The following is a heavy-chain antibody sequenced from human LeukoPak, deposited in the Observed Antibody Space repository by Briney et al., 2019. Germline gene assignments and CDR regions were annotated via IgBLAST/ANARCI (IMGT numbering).Heavy chain of an antibody. Sequence: SETLSLTCTVSGGSISSSSYYWGWIRQPPGKGLEWIGSIYYSGSTYHSPSLKSRVTISLDTSKNQFSLRLTSVTAADTAVYYCARQVALDAFDIWGQGTMVTVSS. V-gene: IGHV4-39*07. CDR3: ARQVALDAFDI. CDR2: IYYSGST. CDR1: GGSISSSSYY. J-gene: IGHJ3*02.